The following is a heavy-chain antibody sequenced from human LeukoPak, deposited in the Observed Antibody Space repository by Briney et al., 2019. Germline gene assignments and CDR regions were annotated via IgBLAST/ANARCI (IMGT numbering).Heavy chain of an antibody. CDR1: GFTFNSYA. Sequence: GGSLRLSCAASGFTFNSYAMSWVRQAPGKGLEWVSTISGRGGNTYYADSVKGRFTISRDNSRNTLYLRMNTLRAEDTAVYYCAKTFKINAYFDYWGQGTLVTVSS. D-gene: IGHD3-16*01. J-gene: IGHJ4*02. CDR3: AKTFKINAYFDY. CDR2: ISGRGGNT. V-gene: IGHV3-23*01.